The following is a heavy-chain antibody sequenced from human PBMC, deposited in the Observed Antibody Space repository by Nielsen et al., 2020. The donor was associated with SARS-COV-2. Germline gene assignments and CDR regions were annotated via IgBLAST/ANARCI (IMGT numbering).Heavy chain of an antibody. CDR2: MNPNSGNT. D-gene: IGHD3-16*02. V-gene: IGHV1-8*01. J-gene: IGHJ4*02. Sequence: ASVKVSCKASGYTFTSYDINWVRQATGQGLEWMGWMNPNSGNTGYAQKFQGRVTMTRNTSISTAYMELSSLRSEDTAVYYCARVRGCYDYVWGSYRYRTNIDYWGQGTLVTVSS. CDR1: GYTFTSYD. CDR3: ARVRGCYDYVWGSYRYRTNIDY.